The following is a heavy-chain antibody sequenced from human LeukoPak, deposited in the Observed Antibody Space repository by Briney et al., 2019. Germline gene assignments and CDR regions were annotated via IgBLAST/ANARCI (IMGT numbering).Heavy chain of an antibody. Sequence: SETLSLTCTVSGGSISSSSYYWGWIRQPPGKGLEWIGSICYSGSTYYNPSLKSRVTISVDTSKNQFSLKLSSVTAADTAVYYCAGSLNYDFWSGYLNWFDPWGQGTLVTVSS. CDR3: AGSLNYDFWSGYLNWFDP. CDR2: ICYSGST. CDR1: GGSISSSSYY. J-gene: IGHJ5*02. D-gene: IGHD3-3*01. V-gene: IGHV4-39*01.